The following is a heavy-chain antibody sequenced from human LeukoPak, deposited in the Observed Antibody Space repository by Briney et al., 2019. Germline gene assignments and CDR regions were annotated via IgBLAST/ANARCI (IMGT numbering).Heavy chain of an antibody. V-gene: IGHV4-34*01. J-gene: IGHJ4*02. Sequence: SETLSLTCAVYGGSFSGYHWSWSRQPPGKGLEWIGEINHSGSTNYNPSLKSRVTISVDTSKNQSSLKLSSVTPADTAVYYCARHVFGHGSGSFRGPVKYWGQGTLVTVSS. CDR2: INHSGST. CDR3: ARHVFGHGSGSFRGPVKY. D-gene: IGHD1-26*01. CDR1: GGSFSGYH.